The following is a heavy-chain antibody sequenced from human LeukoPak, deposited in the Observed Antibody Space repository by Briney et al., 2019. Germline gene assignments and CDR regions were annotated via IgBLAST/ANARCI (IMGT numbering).Heavy chain of an antibody. D-gene: IGHD4-17*01. V-gene: IGHV3-23*01. CDR1: GCTFGSYS. J-gene: IGHJ4*02. Sequence: PGGSLRLSCAASGCTFGSYSMSWVRQAPGKGLEWVSAISGNGDNTYYADSVKGRFTISRDNSKNTLYLQMNNLRAEDTAVYYCAKKSPYGDRDYWGQGTLVTVSS. CDR2: ISGNGDNT. CDR3: AKKSPYGDRDY.